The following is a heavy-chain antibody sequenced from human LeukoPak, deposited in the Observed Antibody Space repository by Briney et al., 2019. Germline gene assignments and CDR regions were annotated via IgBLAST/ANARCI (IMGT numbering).Heavy chain of an antibody. Sequence: GGSLRLSCAAPGFTFSNAWMSWVRQAPGKGLEWVGRIKSKTDGGTTDYAAPVKGRFTISRDDSKNTLYLQMNSLKTEDTAVYYCTTRELGYCSGGSCYSAPDAFDIWGQGTMVTVSS. D-gene: IGHD2-15*01. CDR2: IKSKTDGGTT. CDR3: TTRELGYCSGGSCYSAPDAFDI. J-gene: IGHJ3*02. V-gene: IGHV3-15*01. CDR1: GFTFSNAW.